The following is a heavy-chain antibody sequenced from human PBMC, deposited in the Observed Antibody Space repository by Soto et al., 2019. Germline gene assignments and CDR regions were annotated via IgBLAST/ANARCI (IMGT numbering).Heavy chain of an antibody. CDR3: ARGRVQRLLRWCDP. CDR1: GGSFSGYY. V-gene: IGHV4-34*01. J-gene: IGHJ5*02. Sequence: QVQLQQWGAGLLKPSETLSLTCAVYGGSFSGYYWSWIRQPPGKGLEWIGEINHSGSTNYNPSLKSRVNISVDTSKNQFSLKLSSVTAEDTAVYYWARGRVQRLLRWCDPWGQGTLVTVSS. CDR2: INHSGST. D-gene: IGHD1-1*01.